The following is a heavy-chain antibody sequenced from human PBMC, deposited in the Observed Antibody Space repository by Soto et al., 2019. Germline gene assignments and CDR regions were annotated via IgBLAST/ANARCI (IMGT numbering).Heavy chain of an antibody. J-gene: IGHJ3*02. CDR3: AKNSQVLRYFDWPKGAHAFDI. V-gene: IGHV3-23*01. Sequence: GGSLRLSCAASGFTFSSYAMSWVRQAPGKGLEWVSAISGSGGSTYYADSVKGRFTISRDNSKNTLYLQMNSLRAEDTAVYYCAKNSQVLRYFDWPKGAHAFDIWGQGTMVTVSS. CDR2: ISGSGGST. CDR1: GFTFSSYA. D-gene: IGHD3-9*01.